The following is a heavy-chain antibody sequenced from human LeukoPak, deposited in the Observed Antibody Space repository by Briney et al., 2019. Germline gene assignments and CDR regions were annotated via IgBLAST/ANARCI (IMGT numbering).Heavy chain of an antibody. Sequence: ASVKVSCKASGYTFTSYDINWVRQATGQGLEWMGWMNPNSGNTGYAQKFQGRVTITRNTSISTAYIELSSLRSEDTAVYYCARGITGTTYPDYWGQGTLVTVSS. V-gene: IGHV1-8*03. CDR2: MNPNSGNT. CDR3: ARGITGTTYPDY. J-gene: IGHJ4*02. CDR1: GYTFTSYD. D-gene: IGHD1-7*01.